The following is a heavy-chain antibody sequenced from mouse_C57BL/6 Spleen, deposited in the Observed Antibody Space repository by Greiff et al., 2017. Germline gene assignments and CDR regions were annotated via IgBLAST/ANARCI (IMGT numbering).Heavy chain of an antibody. D-gene: IGHD2-5*01. CDR3: ARGGSNYVSFDY. Sequence: EVHLVESGGGLVKPGGSLKLSCAASGFTFSDYGMHWVRQAPEKGLEWVAYISSGSSTIYYADTVKGRFTISRDNAKNTLFLQMTSLRFEDTAMYYCARGGSNYVSFDYWGQGTTLTVSS. CDR1: GFTFSDYG. J-gene: IGHJ2*01. V-gene: IGHV5-17*01. CDR2: ISSGSSTI.